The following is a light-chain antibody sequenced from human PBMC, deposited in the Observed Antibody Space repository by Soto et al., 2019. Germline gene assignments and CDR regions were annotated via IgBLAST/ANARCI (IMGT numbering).Light chain of an antibody. CDR2: DAS. V-gene: IGKV1-5*01. CDR1: QSISSW. CDR3: QQYNSPVT. J-gene: IGKJ1*01. Sequence: DIQMTQSPSTLSASVGDRVTITCRASQSISSWLAWYQQKPGKAPKLLIYDASSLESGAPSRFSGSGSGTEFTLTISSLQPDDFATYYCQQYNSPVTFGQGTKVEIK.